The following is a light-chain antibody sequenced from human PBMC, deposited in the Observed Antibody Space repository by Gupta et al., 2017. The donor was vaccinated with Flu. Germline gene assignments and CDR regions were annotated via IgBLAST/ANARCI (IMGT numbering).Light chain of an antibody. V-gene: IGKV3-15*01. CDR2: GAS. Sequence: PATLSGSPGERATLSCRASQSVSSNLAWYQQKPSQAPRLLIYGASTRATGIPARFSGSGSGTEFTLTISSLQSEDFAVYYCQQYNNWPQTFGQGTKLEIK. J-gene: IGKJ2*01. CDR1: QSVSSN. CDR3: QQYNNWPQT.